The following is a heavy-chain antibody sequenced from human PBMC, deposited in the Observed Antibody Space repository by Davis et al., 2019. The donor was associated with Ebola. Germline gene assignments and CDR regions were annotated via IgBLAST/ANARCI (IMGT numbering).Heavy chain of an antibody. CDR2: INPHNGNT. Sequence: AASVKVSCKASGYTFTNYGITWVRQAPGQGLEWMGWINPHNGNTNYAQNVQGRVTMTNDTSTSTAYMEVGSLKSDDTAVYYCARAQFPTTSDHWGQGTLVTVSS. V-gene: IGHV1-18*04. D-gene: IGHD1-1*01. CDR1: GYTFTNYG. J-gene: IGHJ4*02. CDR3: ARAQFPTTSDH.